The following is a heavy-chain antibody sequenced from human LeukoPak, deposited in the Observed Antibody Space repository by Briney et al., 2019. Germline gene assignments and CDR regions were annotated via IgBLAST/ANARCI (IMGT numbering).Heavy chain of an antibody. Sequence: SETLSLTCAVYGGSFSGYYWSWIRQPPGKGLEWIGEINHSGSTNYNPSLKSRVTISVDTSKNQFSLKPSSVTAADTAVYYCARGRGFLEWLEPGYYYYYYMDVWGKGTTVTVSS. D-gene: IGHD3-3*01. CDR3: ARGRGFLEWLEPGYYYYYYMDV. CDR1: GGSFSGYY. CDR2: INHSGST. V-gene: IGHV4-34*01. J-gene: IGHJ6*03.